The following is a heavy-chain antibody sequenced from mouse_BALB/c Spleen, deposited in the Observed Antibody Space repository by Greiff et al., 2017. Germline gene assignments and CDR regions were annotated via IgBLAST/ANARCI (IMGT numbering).Heavy chain of an antibody. V-gene: IGHV1-54*01. D-gene: IGHD2-4*01. CDR3: ARTMIPDWYFDV. CDR2: INPGSGGT. Sequence: VQLQQSGAELVRPGTSVKVSCKASGYAFTNYLIEWVKQRPGQGLEWIGVINPGSGGTNYNEKFKGKATLTADKSSSTAYMQLSSLTSDDSAVYFCARTMIPDWYFDVWGAGTTVTVSS. J-gene: IGHJ1*01. CDR1: GYAFTNYL.